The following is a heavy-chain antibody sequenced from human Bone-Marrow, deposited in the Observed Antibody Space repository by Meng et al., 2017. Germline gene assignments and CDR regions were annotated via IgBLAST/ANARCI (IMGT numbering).Heavy chain of an antibody. Sequence: QVKLGQAGAEVKKPGASVKVSCKASGYTFTGYYMHWVRQAPGQGLEWMGRINPNSGGTNYAQKFQGRVTMTRDTSISTAYMELSRLRSDDTAVYYCARVPGYSSGWYYFDYWGQGTLVTVSS. CDR1: GYTFTGYY. CDR2: INPNSGGT. D-gene: IGHD6-19*01. CDR3: ARVPGYSSGWYYFDY. V-gene: IGHV1-2*06. J-gene: IGHJ4*02.